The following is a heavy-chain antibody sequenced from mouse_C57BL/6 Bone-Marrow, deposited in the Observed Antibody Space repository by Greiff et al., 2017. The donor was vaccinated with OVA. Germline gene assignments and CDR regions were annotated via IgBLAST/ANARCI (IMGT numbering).Heavy chain of an antibody. CDR1: GFNIKDDY. CDR2: IDPENGDT. J-gene: IGHJ2*01. V-gene: IGHV14-4*01. CDR3: TPYPFDY. Sequence: VQLQQSGAELVRPGASVKLSCTASGFNIKDDYMHWVKQRPEQGLEWIGWIDPENGDTEYASKFQGKATITADTSSNTAYLQLSSLTSEDTAVYYCTPYPFDYWGQGTTLTVSS. D-gene: IGHD2-10*01.